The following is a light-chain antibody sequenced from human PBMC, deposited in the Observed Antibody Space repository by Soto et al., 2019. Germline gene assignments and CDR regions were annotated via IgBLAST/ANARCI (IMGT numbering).Light chain of an antibody. CDR1: QSISSY. J-gene: IGKJ1*01. Sequence: DTQMTQSPSSLTASVGVRVTMTCRASQSISSYLNWYQQKPGKAPKLLTYAVSSLQSGVPSRFSGSGSGTDFTLTISRLQPEELATYYCQQSYETAWTVGQGT. CDR3: QQSYETAWT. V-gene: IGKV1-39*01. CDR2: AVS.